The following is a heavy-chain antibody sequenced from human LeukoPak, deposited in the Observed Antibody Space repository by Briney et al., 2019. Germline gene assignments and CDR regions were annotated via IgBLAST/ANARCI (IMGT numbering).Heavy chain of an antibody. D-gene: IGHD1-26*01. Sequence: PGGSLRLSCAASGFTFSNAWMSWVRQAPGKGLEWVGRIKSKTDGGTTDYAAPVKGRFTISRDDSKNTLYLQMNGLKTEDTAVYYCTTDSGSYSEDDAFDIWGQGTMVTVSS. CDR2: IKSKTDGGTT. CDR3: TTDSGSYSEDDAFDI. J-gene: IGHJ3*02. V-gene: IGHV3-15*01. CDR1: GFTFSNAW.